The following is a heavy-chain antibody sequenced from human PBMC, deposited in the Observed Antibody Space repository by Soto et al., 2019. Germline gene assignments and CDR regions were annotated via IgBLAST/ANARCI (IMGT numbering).Heavy chain of an antibody. J-gene: IGHJ6*02. V-gene: IGHV3-30*18. CDR2: ILHDGSNG. CDR1: GFNFSNYN. Sequence: QVQLEESGGGVVQPGRSLRLSCAASGFNFSNYNMHWVRQAPGKGLEWVALILHDGSNGYYADSVKGRFTISRDNSKNTLYLQMKSLRAEDTAVYYCAKSRDGYSFYFYYGMDVWGQGTTVTVSS. CDR3: AKSRDGYSFYFYYGMDV. D-gene: IGHD4-4*01.